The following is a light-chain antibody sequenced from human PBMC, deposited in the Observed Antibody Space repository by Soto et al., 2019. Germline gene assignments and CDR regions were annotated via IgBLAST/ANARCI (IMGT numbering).Light chain of an antibody. J-gene: IGKJ2*01. CDR3: QQYNNLPPDT. CDR1: QSVNNN. Sequence: EIILTQSPASLSVSPGERATLSCRAIQSVNNNLAWYQQKPGQAPRLLIYGASTRATGIPCRFRGSGSGTEFTLTITSLQSEDFAVYFCQQYNNLPPDTFGQGTKLEIK. CDR2: GAS. V-gene: IGKV3-15*01.